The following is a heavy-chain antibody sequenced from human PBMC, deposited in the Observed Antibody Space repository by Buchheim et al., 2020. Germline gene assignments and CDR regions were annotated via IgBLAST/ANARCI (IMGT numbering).Heavy chain of an antibody. J-gene: IGHJ6*02. CDR3: ARRTPKYSSSLDGMDV. V-gene: IGHV5-10-1*01. CDR2: IDPSDSYT. D-gene: IGHD6-13*01. CDR1: GYSFTSYW. Sequence: EVQLVQSGAEVKKPGESLRISCKGSGYSFTSYWISLVRQMPGKGLEWMGRIDPSDSYTNYSPSFQGHVPIPADHSISPAFPQWSSLKASDTAMYYCARRTPKYSSSLDGMDVWGQGTT.